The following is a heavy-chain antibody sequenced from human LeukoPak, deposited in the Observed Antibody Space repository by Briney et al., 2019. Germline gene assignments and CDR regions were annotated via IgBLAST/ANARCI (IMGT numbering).Heavy chain of an antibody. J-gene: IGHJ4*02. D-gene: IGHD6-19*01. V-gene: IGHV1-69*04. CDR2: IIPILGIA. CDR1: GGTFSSYA. Sequence: ASVKVSCKASGGTFSSYAISWVRQAPGQGLEWMGRIIPILGIANYAQKFQGRVTITADKSTSTAYMELSSLRSEDTAVYYCARIAVAGSFPEYFDYWGQGTLVTVSS. CDR3: ARIAVAGSFPEYFDY.